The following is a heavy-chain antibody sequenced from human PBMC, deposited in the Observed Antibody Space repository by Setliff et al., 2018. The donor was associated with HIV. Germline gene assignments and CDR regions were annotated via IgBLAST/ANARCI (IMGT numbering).Heavy chain of an antibody. D-gene: IGHD6-19*01. CDR3: ARRFEQWLAFDH. V-gene: IGHV4-39*01. CDR2: IYYSGGT. CDR1: GGSISSTSYY. Sequence: SETLSLTCTVSGGSISSTSYYWGWIRQPPGKGLEWIGNIYYSGGTDYHPSLKSRVTISVDTSKNQFSLKLGSVTAADTAVYFCARRFEQWLAFDHWGQGTLVTVSS. J-gene: IGHJ4*02.